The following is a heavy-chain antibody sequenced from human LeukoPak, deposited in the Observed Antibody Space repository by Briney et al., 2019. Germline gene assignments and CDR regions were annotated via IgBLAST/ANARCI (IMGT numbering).Heavy chain of an antibody. V-gene: IGHV3-15*01. Sequence: GGSLRLSCSASGFTFSDVWMSWVRQAPGKGLEGVGVSKSKAGGGTTDIAAPGQGRFIISRDASKNTLSLQMNSLEIEDTAVYYCTAGGDGTYSSDYWGQGTLVTVSS. D-gene: IGHD1-26*01. J-gene: IGHJ4*02. CDR2: SKSKAGGGTT. CDR1: GFTFSDVW. CDR3: TAGGDGTYSSDY.